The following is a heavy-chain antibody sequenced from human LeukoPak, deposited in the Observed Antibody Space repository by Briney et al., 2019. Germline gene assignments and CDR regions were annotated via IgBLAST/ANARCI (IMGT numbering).Heavy chain of an antibody. J-gene: IGHJ6*02. CDR2: IYSGGGT. CDR3: AREVFYYYYGMDV. V-gene: IGHV3-66*01. CDR1: GFTVSSNY. Sequence: GGSLRLSCAASGFTVSSNYMNWVRQAPGKGLEWVAVIYSGGGTYYADSVKGRFTIPRDNSTNTLYLQMTSLRAEDTAVYYCAREVFYYYYGMDVWGQGTTVTVSS.